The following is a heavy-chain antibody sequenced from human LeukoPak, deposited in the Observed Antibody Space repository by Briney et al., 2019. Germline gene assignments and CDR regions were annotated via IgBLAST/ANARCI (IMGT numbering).Heavy chain of an antibody. J-gene: IGHJ3*02. D-gene: IGHD6-6*01. V-gene: IGHV4-38-2*01. Sequence: PSETLSLTCAVSCYSISSGYYWGCIRKPPGKGLEWIGSIYHSGSTYYNPSLKSRITISVDTSKNRFSLKLSSVTAADTAVYYCARLRGARLAGLAFDIWGQGTMVTVSS. CDR3: ARLRGARLAGLAFDI. CDR1: CYSISSGYY. CDR2: IYHSGST.